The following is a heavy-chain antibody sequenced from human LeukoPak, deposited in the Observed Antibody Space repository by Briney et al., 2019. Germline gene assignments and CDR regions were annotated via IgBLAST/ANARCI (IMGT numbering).Heavy chain of an antibody. CDR1: GGTFSSYA. D-gene: IGHD2-2*01. J-gene: IGHJ6*03. CDR2: IIPIFGTA. V-gene: IGHV1-69*05. Sequence: ASVKVSCKASGGTFSSYAISWVRQAPGQGLEWMGGIIPIFGTANYAQKFQGRVTFTTDESTSTAYMELSSLRSEDTAVYYCASGVVVPAAQYYYYYMDVWGKGTTVTVSS. CDR3: ASGVVVPAAQYYYYYMDV.